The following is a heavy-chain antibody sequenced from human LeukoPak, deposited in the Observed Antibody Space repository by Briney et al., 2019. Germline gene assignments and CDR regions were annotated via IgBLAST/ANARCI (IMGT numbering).Heavy chain of an antibody. CDR1: GGSISSYY. D-gene: IGHD4-23*01. CDR2: IHYSGST. CDR3: ARDGPHKTTVVSYHGMDV. V-gene: IGHV4-59*01. Sequence: PSETLSLTCTVSGGSISSYYWSWIRQPPGKGLEWIGYIHYSGSTNYNPSLKSRVTISVDTSKNQFSLKLSSVTAADTAVYYCARDGPHKTTVVSYHGMDVWGQGTTVTVSS. J-gene: IGHJ6*02.